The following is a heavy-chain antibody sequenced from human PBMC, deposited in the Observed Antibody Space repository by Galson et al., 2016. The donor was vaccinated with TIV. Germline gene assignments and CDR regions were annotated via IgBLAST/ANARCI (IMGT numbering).Heavy chain of an antibody. CDR2: ISPSGTI. D-gene: IGHD5-12*01. V-gene: IGHV3-48*03. CDR3: ARVATFVDAFDL. Sequence: SLRLSCAGSGFTFSSYEVNWVRQAPGKGLEWISYISPSGTIYYADSVKGRFTISRDNAKNSPFLQMNSLRAEDTAVYFCARVATFVDAFDLWGQGTVVIVS. CDR1: GFTFSSYE. J-gene: IGHJ3*01.